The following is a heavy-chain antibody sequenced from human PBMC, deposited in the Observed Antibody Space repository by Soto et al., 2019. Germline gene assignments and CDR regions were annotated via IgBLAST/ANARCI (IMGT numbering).Heavy chain of an antibody. V-gene: IGHV4-31*03. CDR3: ARANGMATTHCDY. CDR1: GGSISSGGYY. Sequence: SETLSLTCTVSGGSISSGGYYWSWIRQHPGKGLEWIGYIYYSGSTYYNPSLKSRVTISVDTSKNQFSLKLSSVTAADTAVYYCARANGMATTHCDYWGQGTLVTVSS. J-gene: IGHJ4*02. D-gene: IGHD5-12*01. CDR2: IYYSGST.